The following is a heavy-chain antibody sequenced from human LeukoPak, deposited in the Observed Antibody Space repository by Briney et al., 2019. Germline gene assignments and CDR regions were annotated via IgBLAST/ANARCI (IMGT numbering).Heavy chain of an antibody. CDR1: GFTFSSYV. CDR2: ISGSGGST. Sequence: PGGSLRLSCAASGFTFSSYVMSWVRQAPGKGLEWVSAISGSGGSTYYADSVKGRFTISRDNSKNRLYLQMNSLRAEDTAVYYCAKVGISSRYYYYYYMDVWGKGTTVTVSS. J-gene: IGHJ6*03. V-gene: IGHV3-23*01. CDR3: AKVGISSRYYYYYYMDV.